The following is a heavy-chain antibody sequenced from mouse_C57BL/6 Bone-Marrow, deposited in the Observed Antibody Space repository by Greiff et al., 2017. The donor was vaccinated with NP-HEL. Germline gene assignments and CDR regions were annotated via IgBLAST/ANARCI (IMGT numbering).Heavy chain of an antibody. CDR2: IRLKSDNYAT. J-gene: IGHJ2*01. Sequence: EVKLVESGGGLVQPGGSMKLSCVASGFTFSNYWMNWVRQSPEKGLEWVAQIRLKSDNYATHYAESVKGRFTISRDDSKSSVYLQMNNLSAEDTGIYYCTGDDSNGLFDYWGQGTTLTVSS. CDR3: TGDDSNGLFDY. D-gene: IGHD2-5*01. CDR1: GFTFSNYW. V-gene: IGHV6-3*01.